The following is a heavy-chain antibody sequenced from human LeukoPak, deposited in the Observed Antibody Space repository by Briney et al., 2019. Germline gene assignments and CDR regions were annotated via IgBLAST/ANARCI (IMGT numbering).Heavy chain of an antibody. Sequence: GGSLRLSCAASGFSFSSYGMHWVRQAPRKGLVWVSHINGDGSTTSYADSVKGRFTISRDNAKNTVYLQMNSLRAEDTAVYYCAKGGSSSPRSTFDYWGQGTLLTVPS. V-gene: IGHV3-74*01. J-gene: IGHJ4*02. CDR1: GFSFSSYG. D-gene: IGHD6-13*01. CDR2: INGDGSTT. CDR3: AKGGSSSPRSTFDY.